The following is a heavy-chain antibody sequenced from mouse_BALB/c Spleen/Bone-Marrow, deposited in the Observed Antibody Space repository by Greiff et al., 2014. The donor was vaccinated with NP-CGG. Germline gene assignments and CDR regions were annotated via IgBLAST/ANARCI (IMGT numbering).Heavy chain of an antibody. Sequence: QVQLQQSGAELVRPGSSVKISCKASGYAFSGYWMNWVKQRPGQGLEWIGQIYPGDGDTDYNGKFKGKATLTADKSSSTAYMQLSSLTSEDSAVYFCARGGISVDYWGQGTTLPAPS. J-gene: IGHJ2*01. V-gene: IGHV1-80*01. CDR3: ARGGISVDY. CDR1: GYAFSGYW. CDR2: IYPGDGDT.